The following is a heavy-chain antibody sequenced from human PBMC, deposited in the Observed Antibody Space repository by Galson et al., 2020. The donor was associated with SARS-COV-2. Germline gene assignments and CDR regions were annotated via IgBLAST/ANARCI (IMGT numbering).Heavy chain of an antibody. D-gene: IGHD1-26*01. Sequence: GGSLRLSCAASGFTFSNYVMHWVRQAPGKGPEWVAVISSDGSNSFYADSLKGRFTISRDNSKSTLYLQMNRLRAEDTAVYYCARGGEWERRYYLDYWGQGTLGTVSS. CDR2: ISSDGSNS. CDR3: ARGGEWERRYYLDY. CDR1: GFTFSNYV. J-gene: IGHJ4*02. V-gene: IGHV3-30*04.